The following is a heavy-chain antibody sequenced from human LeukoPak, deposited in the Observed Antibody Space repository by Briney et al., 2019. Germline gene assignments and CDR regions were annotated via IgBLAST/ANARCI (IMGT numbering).Heavy chain of an antibody. CDR3: ARHVLVIYGSGSYNYFDY. V-gene: IGHV4-59*08. CDR2: IYYSGST. D-gene: IGHD3-10*01. Sequence: SETLSLTCTVSGGSISSYYWRWIRQPPEKGLECIGYIYYSGSTNYNPSLKCRVTISVDTSKNQFSLKLSSVTAADTAVYYCARHVLVIYGSGSYNYFDYWGQGTLVTVSS. CDR1: GGSISSYY. J-gene: IGHJ4*02.